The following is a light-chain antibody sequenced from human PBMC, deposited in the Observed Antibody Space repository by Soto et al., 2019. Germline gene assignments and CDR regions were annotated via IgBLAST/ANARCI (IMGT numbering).Light chain of an antibody. CDR1: SSDVGGYNY. J-gene: IGLJ1*01. CDR2: DVS. Sequence: QSVLTQPASVSGSHGQSITISCTGTSSDVGGYNYVSWYQQHPGKAPKLMIYDVSNRPSGVSNRFSSSKSGNTASLTISGLQAEDEADYYCSSYTSSSTQVFGTGTKVTVL. CDR3: SSYTSSSTQV. V-gene: IGLV2-14*01.